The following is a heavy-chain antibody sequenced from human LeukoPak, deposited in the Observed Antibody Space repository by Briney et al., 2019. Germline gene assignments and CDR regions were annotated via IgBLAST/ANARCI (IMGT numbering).Heavy chain of an antibody. CDR1: GYTFTSYY. Sequence: VASVKVSCKASGYTFTSYYMHWVRQAPGQGLEWMGWISIYSGNTNYAQKFQDRISMTTDTSTSTAYMELRSLKSDDTAVYYCARDPGGTWGFDYWGQGALVTVSS. J-gene: IGHJ4*02. D-gene: IGHD7-27*01. CDR2: ISIYSGNT. CDR3: ARDPGGTWGFDY. V-gene: IGHV1-18*04.